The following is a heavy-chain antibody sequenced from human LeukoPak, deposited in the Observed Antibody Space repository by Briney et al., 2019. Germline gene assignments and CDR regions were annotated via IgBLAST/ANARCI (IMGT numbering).Heavy chain of an antibody. V-gene: IGHV4-34*01. Sequence: SETLSLTCAVYGGSFSGYYWSWIRQPPGKGLEWIGEINHSGSTNYNPSLKSRVTISVDTSKNQFSLKLSSVTAADTAVYYCARAVGDFWSGYKNWFDPWGQGTLVTVSS. D-gene: IGHD3-3*01. CDR1: GGSFSGYY. J-gene: IGHJ5*02. CDR3: ARAVGDFWSGYKNWFDP. CDR2: INHSGST.